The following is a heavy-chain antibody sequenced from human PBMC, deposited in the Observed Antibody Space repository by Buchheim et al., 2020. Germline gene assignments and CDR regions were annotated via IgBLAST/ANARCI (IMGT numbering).Heavy chain of an antibody. V-gene: IGHV4-39*01. Sequence: QLQLQESGPGLVKPSETLSLTCTVSGGSISSSSYYWGWIRQPPGKGLEWIGSIYYSWSTYYHPSLKSRVTISVDTSKNQFSLKLSSVTAADTAVYYCAVARGYYDSSGCFDYWGQGTL. CDR1: GGSISSSSYY. J-gene: IGHJ4*02. CDR3: AVARGYYDSSGCFDY. D-gene: IGHD3-22*01. CDR2: IYYSWST.